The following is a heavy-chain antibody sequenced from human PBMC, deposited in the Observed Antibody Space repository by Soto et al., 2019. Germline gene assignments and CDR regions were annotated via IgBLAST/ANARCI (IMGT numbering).Heavy chain of an antibody. D-gene: IGHD3-10*01. V-gene: IGHV3-33*01. CDR3: ARPLAGTTFDY. CDR1: GFTFSSYG. J-gene: IGHJ4*02. Sequence: GGSLRLSCAASGFTFSSYGMHWVRQAPGKGLEWVAVIWYDGSNKYYADSVKGRFTISRDNSKNTLYLQMNSLRAEDTAVYYCARPLAGTTFDYWGQGTLVTVSS. CDR2: IWYDGSNK.